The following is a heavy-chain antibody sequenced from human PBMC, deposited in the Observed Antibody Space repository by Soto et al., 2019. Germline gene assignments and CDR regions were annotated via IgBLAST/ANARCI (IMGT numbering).Heavy chain of an antibody. J-gene: IGHJ6*04. CDR2: ISGSGGIT. V-gene: IGHV3-23*01. CDR3: GGGIGRYYYYGREV. CDR1: GFTFSSYS. D-gene: IGHD3-16*01. Sequence: HPWGSLRLSCAASGFTFSSYSMNWVRQAPGKGLEWVSAISGSGGITYYADSVKGRFTTSRDNSKNTLYLQMNSLRAEDTAVYYCGGGIGRYYYYGREVWGKGNTVIVSA.